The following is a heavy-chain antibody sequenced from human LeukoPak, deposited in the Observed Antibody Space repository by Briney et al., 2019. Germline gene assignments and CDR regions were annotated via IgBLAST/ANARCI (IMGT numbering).Heavy chain of an antibody. CDR2: IIPMFGTS. D-gene: IGHD6-19*01. CDR1: GGTFSSYA. Sequence: SVKVSCKPSGGTFSSYAISWVRQAPGQGLEWMGGIIPMFGTSNYAQKFQGRVTITADTSTSTANMDLSSLTSEDTAIYYCATHPSRMYTSSWYGVYYYYMDVWGKGTPVSVSS. V-gene: IGHV1-69*06. J-gene: IGHJ6*03. CDR3: ATHPSRMYTSSWYGVYYYYMDV.